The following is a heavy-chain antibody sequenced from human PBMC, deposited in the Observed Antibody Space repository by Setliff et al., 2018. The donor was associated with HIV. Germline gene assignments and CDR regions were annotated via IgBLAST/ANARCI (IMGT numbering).Heavy chain of an antibody. Sequence: GESLKISCKGSRNSFTNYRVGWVRQMPANGLEWMGIIYPGDSDTRYSPSFQGQVTISVDRSITTAYLQWSSLKASDTAMYYCARGMVFTRRYDAFDIWGQGTMVTVSS. J-gene: IGHJ3*02. D-gene: IGHD2-8*01. V-gene: IGHV5-51*01. CDR3: ARGMVFTRRYDAFDI. CDR2: IYPGDSDT. CDR1: RNSFTNYR.